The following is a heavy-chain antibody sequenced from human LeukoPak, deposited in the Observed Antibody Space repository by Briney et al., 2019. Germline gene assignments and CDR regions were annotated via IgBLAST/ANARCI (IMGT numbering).Heavy chain of an antibody. V-gene: IGHV1-2*06. CDR3: ARGYGEIYRYFDL. Sequence: GASVKVSCKASGYTFTGYYMHWVRQAPGQGLEWMGRINPNSGGTNYAQKFQGRVTMTRDTSISTAYMELSRLRSDDTAVYYCARGYGEIYRYFDLWGRGTLVTVSS. D-gene: IGHD4-17*01. J-gene: IGHJ2*01. CDR2: INPNSGGT. CDR1: GYTFTGYY.